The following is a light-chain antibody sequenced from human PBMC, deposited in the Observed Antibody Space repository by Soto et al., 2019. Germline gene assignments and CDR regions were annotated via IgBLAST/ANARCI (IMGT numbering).Light chain of an antibody. CDR3: LVSDSGVVV. CDR2: DTN. Sequence: QAVVTQEPSLTVSPGGTVTLTCASSTGAVTTDHYPYWFQQQPGQAPRTLIVDTNNRQSWTPARFSGSLLGGKAALTLSGAQPEDEADYYSLVSDSGVVVFGGGTKLTVL. CDR1: TGAVTTDHY. V-gene: IGLV7-46*01. J-gene: IGLJ2*01.